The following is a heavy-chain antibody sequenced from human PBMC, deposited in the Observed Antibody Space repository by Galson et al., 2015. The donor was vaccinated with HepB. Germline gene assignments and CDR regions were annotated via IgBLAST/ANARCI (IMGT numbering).Heavy chain of an antibody. Sequence: SLRLSCAASGFTFSSYNMNWVRQAPGKGLEWVSYITSSTSSIYYADSVKGRFTISRDNAKNSLYLQMNSLRDEDTAVYYCARARGPAFDYWGQGTLVTVSS. CDR3: ARARGPAFDY. D-gene: IGHD2-2*01. V-gene: IGHV3-48*02. CDR2: ITSSTSSI. CDR1: GFTFSSYN. J-gene: IGHJ4*02.